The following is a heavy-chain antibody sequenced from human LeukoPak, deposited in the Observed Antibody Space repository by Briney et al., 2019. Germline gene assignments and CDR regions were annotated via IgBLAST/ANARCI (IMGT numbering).Heavy chain of an antibody. CDR3: ARMEVA. CDR1: GFTFSSSW. Sequence: VGSLRLSCAASGFTFSSSWMHWVRQVPGKGLVWVSRISSGGITTNYADSVKGRFTISRDNAKNTVYLQMNSLRAEDTAVYYCARMEVAWGQGTIVTVSS. J-gene: IGHJ3*01. CDR2: ISSGGITT. V-gene: IGHV3-74*01. D-gene: IGHD3-3*01.